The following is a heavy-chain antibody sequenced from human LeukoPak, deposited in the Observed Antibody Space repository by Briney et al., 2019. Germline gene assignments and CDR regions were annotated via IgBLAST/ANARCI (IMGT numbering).Heavy chain of an antibody. V-gene: IGHV4-4*07. CDR1: GGSISSYY. D-gene: IGHD3-3*01. CDR2: IYTSGST. CDR3: ARVLRFLEWSLSWFDP. J-gene: IGHJ5*02. Sequence: ASETLSLTCTVSGGSISSYYWSWIRQPAGKGLEWIGRIYTSGSTNYNPSLKGRVTMSVDTSKNQFSLKLSSVTAADTAVYYCARVLRFLEWSLSWFDPWGQGTLVTVSS.